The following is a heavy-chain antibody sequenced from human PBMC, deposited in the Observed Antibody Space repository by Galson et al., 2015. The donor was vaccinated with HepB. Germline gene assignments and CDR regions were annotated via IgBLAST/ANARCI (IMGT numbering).Heavy chain of an antibody. CDR3: AKGAVAGTILI. Sequence: SLRLSCAASGFTFSSYGMHWVRQAPGKGLEWVAVISYDGSNKYYADSVKGRFTISRDNSKNTLYLQMNSLRAEDTAVYYCAKGAVAGTILIWGQGTLVTVSS. D-gene: IGHD6-19*01. V-gene: IGHV3-30*18. J-gene: IGHJ4*02. CDR2: ISYDGSNK. CDR1: GFTFSSYG.